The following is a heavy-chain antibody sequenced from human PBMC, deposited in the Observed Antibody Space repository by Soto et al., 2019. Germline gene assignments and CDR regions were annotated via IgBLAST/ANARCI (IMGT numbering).Heavy chain of an antibody. CDR2: INPNSGGT. CDR3: AREPATAKPEGVDF. CDR1: GYTFTGYG. Sequence: ASVKVSCKASGYTFTGYGIAWVRQAPGQGLEWMGWINPNSGGTKYAPKFQGGVTMTRDTSITTAYMELSRLRSGDTAVYYCAREPATAKPEGVDFWGQGTLVTVSS. J-gene: IGHJ4*02. D-gene: IGHD1-1*01. V-gene: IGHV1-2*02.